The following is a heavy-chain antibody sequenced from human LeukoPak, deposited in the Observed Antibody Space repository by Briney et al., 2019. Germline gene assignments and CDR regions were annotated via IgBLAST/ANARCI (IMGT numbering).Heavy chain of an antibody. CDR3: ASPPDIVVEPDAITDYYYMAA. J-gene: IGHJ6*03. V-gene: IGHV3-48*04. D-gene: IGHD2-2*02. CDR2: LSSSSSAK. CDR1: GFTFSSYN. Sequence: GSLRLSCSASGFTFSSYNLNWVRQAPGKGLEWVSFLSSSSSAKYYADSVRGRFTISRDNAKNSLYLQMNSLRAEDTAVYYCASPPDIVVEPDAITDYYYMAAWGKGTTVTVSS.